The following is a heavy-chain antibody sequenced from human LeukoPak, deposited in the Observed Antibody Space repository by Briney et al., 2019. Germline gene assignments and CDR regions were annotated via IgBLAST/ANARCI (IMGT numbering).Heavy chain of an antibody. CDR2: IRYDGSNK. D-gene: IGHD2-15*01. CDR3: AKDLGYCSGGSCYSSDYFDY. V-gene: IGHV3-30*02. J-gene: IGHJ4*02. CDR1: GFTFSSYG. Sequence: GGSLRLSCAASGFTFSSYGMHWVRQAPGKGLEWVAFIRYDGSNKYYADSVKGRFTISRDNSKNALYLQMNSLRAEDMAVYYCAKDLGYCSGGSCYSSDYFDYWGQGTLVTVSS.